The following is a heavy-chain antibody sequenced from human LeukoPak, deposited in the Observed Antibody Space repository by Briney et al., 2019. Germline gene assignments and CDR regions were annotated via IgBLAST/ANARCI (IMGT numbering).Heavy chain of an antibody. CDR1: GGSISSSSYY. Sequence: SETLSLTCTVSGGSISSSSYYWGWLRQPPGQGLEGIGCIYYSRSTYYNPSLKRRVTISVDTAKNQFSLKLSSVTAADLAVYYCARSYDFWVFDYWGQGTLVTVSS. V-gene: IGHV4-39*07. CDR3: ARSYDFWVFDY. J-gene: IGHJ4*02. CDR2: IYYSRST. D-gene: IGHD3-3*01.